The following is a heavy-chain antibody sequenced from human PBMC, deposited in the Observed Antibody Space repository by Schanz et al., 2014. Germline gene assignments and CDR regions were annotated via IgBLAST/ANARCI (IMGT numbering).Heavy chain of an antibody. Sequence: DVQLVESGGGLVKPGGSLRLSCAASGFTFSSYSLAWVRPAPGKGLEWVSFISTGRYLYYADSVKGRFTISRDNTKNSVFLQMSSLRVEDTGLYFCARDPVEGAPTPYYFDSWGPGTLVTVSS. D-gene: IGHD1-26*01. V-gene: IGHV3-21*02. CDR2: ISTGRYL. J-gene: IGHJ4*02. CDR3: ARDPVEGAPTPYYFDS. CDR1: GFTFSSYS.